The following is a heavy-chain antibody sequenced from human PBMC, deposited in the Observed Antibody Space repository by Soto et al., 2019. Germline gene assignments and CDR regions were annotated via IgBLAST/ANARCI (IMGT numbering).Heavy chain of an antibody. CDR3: ARRTFGSSRSFDI. D-gene: IGHD6-6*01. CDR1: GFAFSSPP. J-gene: IGHJ3*02. CDR2: ISDSGSLT. V-gene: IGHV3-23*01. Sequence: VQLLESGGDLVHPGASLRLSCAASGFAFSSPPMSWVRQAPEKGLEWVAGISDSGSLTYNADSVRGRFTISRDNSKNTLYLQMNSLRAEDTAVYYCARRTFGSSRSFDIWGQGTMVTVSS.